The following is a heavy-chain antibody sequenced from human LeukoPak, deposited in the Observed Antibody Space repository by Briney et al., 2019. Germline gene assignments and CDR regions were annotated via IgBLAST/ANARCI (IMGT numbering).Heavy chain of an antibody. Sequence: GGSLRLSCAASGFTFSSYWMSWVRQAPGKGLEWVANIKQDGSEKYYVDSVKGRFTISRDNANNSLYLQMNSLRAEDTAVYYCANGYYYDSRGHDAFDIWGQGTMVTVPS. CDR1: GFTFSSYW. D-gene: IGHD3-22*01. J-gene: IGHJ3*02. V-gene: IGHV3-7*01. CDR3: ANGYYYDSRGHDAFDI. CDR2: IKQDGSEK.